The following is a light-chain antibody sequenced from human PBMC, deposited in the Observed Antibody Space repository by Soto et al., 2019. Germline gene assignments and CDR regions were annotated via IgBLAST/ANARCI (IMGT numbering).Light chain of an antibody. CDR1: QSISSW. CDR2: KAS. V-gene: IGKV1-5*03. Sequence: DIQITQSPCTLPASVVNRDTITCRASQSISSWLAWYQQPPGKTPKLLIYKASSLESGVPSRFSGSASGTEFTLTISSLKPDDFATYYCQQYNSYWTFGQGTKVDIK. CDR3: QQYNSYWT. J-gene: IGKJ1*01.